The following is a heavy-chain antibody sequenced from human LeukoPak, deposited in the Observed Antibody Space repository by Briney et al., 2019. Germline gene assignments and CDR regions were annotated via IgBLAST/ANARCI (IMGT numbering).Heavy chain of an antibody. CDR1: GFTFSRCS. CDR3: ARDYDSSGQNDY. Sequence: GGSLRLSCAASGFTFSRCSMNWVRQAPGKGLEWVSSISSSSTYIYYADSVKGRFTISRDNAENSLYLQMNSLRAEDTAVYYCARDYDSSGQNDYWGQGTLVTVSS. V-gene: IGHV3-21*01. CDR2: ISSSSTYI. J-gene: IGHJ4*02. D-gene: IGHD3-22*01.